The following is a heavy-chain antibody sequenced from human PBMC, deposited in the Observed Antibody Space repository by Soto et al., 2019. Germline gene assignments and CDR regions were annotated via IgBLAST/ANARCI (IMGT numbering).Heavy chain of an antibody. CDR1: GGSISSYY. Sequence: PSETLCLTCTVSGGSISSYYWSWIRQPPGKGLEWIGSIYYSGSTNYNPSLKSRVTISVDTSKNQFSLKLSSVTAADTAVYYCASPKIAFYNWFDPWGQGTLVTV. CDR2: IYYSGST. CDR3: ASPKIAFYNWFDP. D-gene: IGHD3-3*02. J-gene: IGHJ5*02. V-gene: IGHV4-59*05.